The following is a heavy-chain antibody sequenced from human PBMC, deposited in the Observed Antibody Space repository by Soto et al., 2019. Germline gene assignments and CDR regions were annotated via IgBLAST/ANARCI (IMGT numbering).Heavy chain of an antibody. Sequence: QVQLQESGPGLVKPSETLSLTCTVSGGSISSYYWSWIRQPPGKGLEWIGYIYYSGSTNYNPSLIIRVTTAAATSNTNLSIMPRSVAAADAAVYYCARVGSSEEGVRSFDPWGQGTLVTVSS. CDR2: IYYSGST. V-gene: IGHV4-59*01. CDR3: ARVGSSEEGVRSFDP. J-gene: IGHJ5*02. CDR1: GGSISSYY. D-gene: IGHD6-13*01.